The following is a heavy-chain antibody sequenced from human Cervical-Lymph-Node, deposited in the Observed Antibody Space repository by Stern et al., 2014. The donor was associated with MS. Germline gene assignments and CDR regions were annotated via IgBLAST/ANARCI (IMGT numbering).Heavy chain of an antibody. D-gene: IGHD1-26*01. J-gene: IGHJ4*02. V-gene: IGHV3-30*01. CDR1: GFTFSSYA. CDR2: ISYDGSNK. Sequence: VQLVESGGGLVQPGRSLRLSCAASGFTFSSYAMHWVRQAPGKGLEWVAVISYDGSNKYYADSVKGRFTISRDNSKNTLYLQMNSLRAEDTAVYYCARDPEWELPDYWGQGTLVTVSS. CDR3: ARDPEWELPDY.